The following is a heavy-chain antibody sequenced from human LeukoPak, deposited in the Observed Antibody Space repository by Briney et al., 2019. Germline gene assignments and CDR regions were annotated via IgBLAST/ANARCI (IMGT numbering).Heavy chain of an antibody. CDR1: GGSISSSNW. D-gene: IGHD4-11*01. Sequence: SGTLSLTCAVSGGSISSSNWWSWVRQPPGKGLEWIGEIYHSGSTNYNPTLKSRVTISVDKSKNQFSLKLSSVTAADTAVYYCAREGYSNYADAFDIWGQGTMITVSS. CDR2: IYHSGST. CDR3: AREGYSNYADAFDI. V-gene: IGHV4-4*02. J-gene: IGHJ3*02.